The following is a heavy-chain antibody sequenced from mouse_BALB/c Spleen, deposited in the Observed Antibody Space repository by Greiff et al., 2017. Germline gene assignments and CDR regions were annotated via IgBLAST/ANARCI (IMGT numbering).Heavy chain of an antibody. Sequence: VKLVESGPGLVQPSQSLSITCTVSGFSLTSYGVHWVRQSPGKGLEWLGVIWSGGSTDYNAAFISRLSISKDNSKSQVFFKMNSLQANDTAIYYCASPITTVVRGYAMDYWGQGTSVTVSS. CDR2: IWSGGST. CDR3: ASPITTVVRGYAMDY. J-gene: IGHJ4*01. V-gene: IGHV2-2*02. D-gene: IGHD1-1*01. CDR1: GFSLTSYG.